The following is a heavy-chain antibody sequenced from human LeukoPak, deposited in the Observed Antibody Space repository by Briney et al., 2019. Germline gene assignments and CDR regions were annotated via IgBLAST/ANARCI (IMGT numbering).Heavy chain of an antibody. CDR2: IIPIFGTP. Sequence: GASVKVSCKASGYNFNDYYIYWVRQAPGQGLEWMGGIIPIFGTPNYAQKFQGRVTITADESTSTAYMELSSLRSEDTAVYYCARVGITMVRGRDVSAFDIWGQGTMVTVSS. J-gene: IGHJ3*02. CDR3: ARVGITMVRGRDVSAFDI. V-gene: IGHV1-69*13. CDR1: GYNFNDYY. D-gene: IGHD3-10*01.